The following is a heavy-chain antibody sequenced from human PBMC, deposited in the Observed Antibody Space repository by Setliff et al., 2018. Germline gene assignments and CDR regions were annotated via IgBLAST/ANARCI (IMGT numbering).Heavy chain of an antibody. D-gene: IGHD6-19*01. CDR1: GGSISSGGYY. J-gene: IGHJ4*02. CDR3: ARGRAGHSGH. V-gene: IGHV4-31*03. CDR2: IYYSGSTS. Sequence: SETLSLTCTVSGGSISSGGYYWSWIRQHPGKGLEWIGYIYYSGSTSYYNPSLKSRVTISVDTSKNQFSLKLSSVTAADTAVYYCARGRAGHSGHWGQGTLVTVPQ.